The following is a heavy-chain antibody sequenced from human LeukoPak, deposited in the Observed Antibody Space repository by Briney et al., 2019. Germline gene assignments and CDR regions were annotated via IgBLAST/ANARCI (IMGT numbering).Heavy chain of an antibody. CDR3: ASQRWLQFAFDY. CDR2: IYYSGST. J-gene: IGHJ4*02. Sequence: SETLSLTCTVSGGSISSYYWSWIRQPPGKGLEWIGYIYYSGSTNYNPSLKSRVTISVDTSKNQFSLKLGSVTAADTAVYYCASQRWLQFAFDYWGQGTLVTVPS. V-gene: IGHV4-59*01. D-gene: IGHD5-24*01. CDR1: GGSISSYY.